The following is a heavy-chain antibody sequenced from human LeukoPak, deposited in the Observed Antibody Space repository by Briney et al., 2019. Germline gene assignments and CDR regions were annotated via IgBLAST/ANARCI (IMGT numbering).Heavy chain of an antibody. V-gene: IGHV3-11*01. D-gene: IGHD2-2*01. CDR3: ARDEVDYCSSTSCYFQH. CDR1: GFTFSDYY. Sequence: GGSLRLSCAASGFTFSDYYMSWIRQAPGKGLEWVSYISSSGSTIYYADSVKSRFTISRYNAKNSLYLQMNSLRAEDTAVYYCARDEVDYCSSTSCYFQHWGQGTLVTVSS. CDR2: ISSSGSTI. J-gene: IGHJ1*01.